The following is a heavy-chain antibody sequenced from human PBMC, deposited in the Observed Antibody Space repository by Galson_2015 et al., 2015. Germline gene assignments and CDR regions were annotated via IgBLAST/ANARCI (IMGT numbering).Heavy chain of an antibody. D-gene: IGHD2-21*02. CDR2: IYYSGST. V-gene: IGHV4-59*01. CDR3: ARGVTAMYFDH. J-gene: IGHJ4*02. CDR1: GGSISSYY. Sequence: SETLSLTCTVSGGSISSYYWSWIRQPPGKGLEWIGFIYYSGSTNYNPSLKSRVTMSVDTSKNQFSLKVSSVTAADTAVYYCARGVTAMYFDHWGQGTLVTVSS.